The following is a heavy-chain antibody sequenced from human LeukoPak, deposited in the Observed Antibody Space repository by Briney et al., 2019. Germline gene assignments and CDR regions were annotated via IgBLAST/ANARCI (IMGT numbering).Heavy chain of an antibody. Sequence: GGSLRLSCAASGFTFSSYSMNWVRQAPGKGLEWVSSISSSSSYIYYADSVKGRFTISRDNAKNSLYLQMNSLRAEDTAVYHCARDPVEHVLDYWGQGTLVTVSS. J-gene: IGHJ4*02. V-gene: IGHV3-21*01. D-gene: IGHD1/OR15-1a*01. CDR1: GFTFSSYS. CDR3: ARDPVEHVLDY. CDR2: ISSSSSYI.